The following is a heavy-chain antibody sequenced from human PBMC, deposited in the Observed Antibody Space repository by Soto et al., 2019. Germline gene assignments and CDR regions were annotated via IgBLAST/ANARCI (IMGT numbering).Heavy chain of an antibody. Sequence: QVQLQESGPGLVKPSETLSLTCTVSGGSISSYYWSWIRQPPGKGLEWIGYIYYSGSTNYNPSLKSRVTISVDTSKNQFSLKLSSVTAADTAVYYCARGEITAAGTSWFDPWGQGTLVTVSS. CDR3: ARGEITAAGTSWFDP. CDR1: GGSISSYY. CDR2: IYYSGST. J-gene: IGHJ5*02. V-gene: IGHV4-59*01. D-gene: IGHD6-13*01.